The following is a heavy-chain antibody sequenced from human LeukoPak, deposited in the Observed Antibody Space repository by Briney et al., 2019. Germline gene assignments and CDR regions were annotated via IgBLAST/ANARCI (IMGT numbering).Heavy chain of an antibody. Sequence: SQTLSLTCTVSGGSISSSSYYWGWIRQPPGKGLEWIGSIYYSGSTYYNPSLKSRVTISVDTSKNQFSLKLSSVTAADTAVYYCATTGPAAKEGYCWGQGTLVTVSS. V-gene: IGHV4-39*01. D-gene: IGHD2-2*01. CDR2: IYYSGST. CDR3: ATTGPAAKEGYC. J-gene: IGHJ4*02. CDR1: GGSISSSSYY.